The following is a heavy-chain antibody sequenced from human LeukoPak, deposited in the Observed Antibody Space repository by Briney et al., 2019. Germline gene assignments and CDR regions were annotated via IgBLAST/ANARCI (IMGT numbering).Heavy chain of an antibody. CDR2: ISSRGGTR. CDR3: TTLTVASSFDY. V-gene: IGHV3-48*03. J-gene: IGHJ4*02. D-gene: IGHD6-19*01. CDR1: EFAFSVYE. Sequence: GGSLRLTCAASEFAFSVYEMYWVRQAPGKGLEWVSYISSRGGTRYYADSVKGRFTISRDNAENSLYLQMNSLRAEDTAVYYCTTLTVASSFDYWGQGALVTVSS.